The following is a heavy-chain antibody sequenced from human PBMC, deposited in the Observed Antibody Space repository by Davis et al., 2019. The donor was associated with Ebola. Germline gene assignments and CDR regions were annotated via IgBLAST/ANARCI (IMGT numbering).Heavy chain of an antibody. Sequence: GESLKISCRASGYNFATHWIGWVRQMPGKGLEWMGIIYPGDSDTRYSPSFQGQVTISADKSISTAYLQWSSLKASDTAMYYCARRETGTTGEDYWGQGTLVTVSS. D-gene: IGHD1-1*01. J-gene: IGHJ4*02. CDR1: GYNFATHW. CDR2: IYPGDSDT. V-gene: IGHV5-51*01. CDR3: ARRETGTTGEDY.